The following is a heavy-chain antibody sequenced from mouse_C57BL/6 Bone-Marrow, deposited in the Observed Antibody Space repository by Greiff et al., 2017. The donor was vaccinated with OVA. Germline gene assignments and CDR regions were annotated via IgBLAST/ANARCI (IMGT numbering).Heavy chain of an antibody. Sequence: VQLQQPGAELVKPGASVTMSCKASGYTFTSYWITWVKQRPGQGLEWIGDIYPGSGSTNYNEKFKSKATLTVDTSSSTAYMQLSSLTSEDSAVSYCARRRYGYDDAMDYWGQGTSVTVSS. J-gene: IGHJ4*01. CDR2: IYPGSGST. V-gene: IGHV1-55*01. CDR1: GYTFTSYW. CDR3: ARRRYGYDDAMDY. D-gene: IGHD2-2*01.